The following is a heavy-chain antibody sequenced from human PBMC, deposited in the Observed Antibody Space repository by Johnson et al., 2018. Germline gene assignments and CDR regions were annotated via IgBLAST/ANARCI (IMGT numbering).Heavy chain of an antibody. CDR1: GFTFSSYG. CDR3: AKDQRYYYYYYGMDV. D-gene: IGHD6-25*01. Sequence: QVQLVQSGGGVVQPGRSLRLSCAASGFTFSSYGLHWVRQAPGKGLEWVAVISYDGSNKYYADSVKGRFTISRDNSKNTLYLQMNSLRAEDTAVYYCAKDQRYYYYYYGMDVWGQGTTVTVSS. V-gene: IGHV3-30*18. CDR2: ISYDGSNK. J-gene: IGHJ6*02.